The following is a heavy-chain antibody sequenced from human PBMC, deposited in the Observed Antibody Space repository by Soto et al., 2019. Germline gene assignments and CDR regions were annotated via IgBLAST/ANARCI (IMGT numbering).Heavy chain of an antibody. CDR1: GFSLSTNGVR. D-gene: IGHD6-19*01. Sequence: SGPTLVNPTQTLTLTCTFSGFSLSTNGVRVGWIRQPPGMALEWLAIISWNDEKRYSPSLTNRLTITKDTSKNQVVLTMTNMDPVDTATYYCAHWRAWSSDWYDWFDPWGQGMLVTFSS. J-gene: IGHJ5*02. CDR3: AHWRAWSSDWYDWFDP. V-gene: IGHV2-5*01. CDR2: ISWNDEK.